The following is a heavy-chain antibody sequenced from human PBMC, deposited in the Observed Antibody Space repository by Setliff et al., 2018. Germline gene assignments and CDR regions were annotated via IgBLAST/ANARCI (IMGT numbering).Heavy chain of an antibody. CDR1: GDTFSSSA. V-gene: IGHV1-69*13. CDR3: ARDGDNYYDSSGYYLNHAFDI. Sequence: SVKVSCKASGDTFSSSAISWVRQAPRQGLEWMGGIIPIFGSANYAQKFQGRVTITADESTSTAYMELSSLRSEDTAVYYCARDGDNYYDSSGYYLNHAFDIWGQGAMVTVSS. CDR2: IIPIFGSA. D-gene: IGHD3-22*01. J-gene: IGHJ3*02.